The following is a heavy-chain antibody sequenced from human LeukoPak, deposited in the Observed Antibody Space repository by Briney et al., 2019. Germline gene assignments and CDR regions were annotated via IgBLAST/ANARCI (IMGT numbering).Heavy chain of an antibody. CDR3: ARDLYYYDSSGWGAFDI. J-gene: IGHJ3*02. CDR1: GFTFSDYY. D-gene: IGHD3-22*01. CDR2: ISSSGSTI. Sequence: GGSLRLSCAASGFTFSDYYMSWIRQAPGKGLEWVSYISSSGSTIYYADSVKGRFTISRDNAKNSLYLQMNSLRAEDTAVYYCARDLYYYDSSGWGAFDIWGQGTMVTVSS. V-gene: IGHV3-11*01.